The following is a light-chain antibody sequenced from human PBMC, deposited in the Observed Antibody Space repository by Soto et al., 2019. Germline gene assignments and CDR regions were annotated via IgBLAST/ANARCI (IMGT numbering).Light chain of an antibody. CDR1: SSDVGGYNY. Sequence: QSALTQPASVSGSRGQSITISCTGASSDVGGYNYVSWYQQHPGKAPKLMISEVTNRPSGVSSRFSGSKSGNTASLTISGLQPEDEADYYCSAWDNSLNGYVFGPGTKLTVL. CDR2: EVT. J-gene: IGLJ1*01. V-gene: IGLV2-14*01. CDR3: SAWDNSLNGYV.